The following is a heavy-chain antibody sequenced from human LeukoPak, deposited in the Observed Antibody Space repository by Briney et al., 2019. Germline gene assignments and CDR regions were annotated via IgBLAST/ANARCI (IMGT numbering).Heavy chain of an antibody. CDR1: GFTFSSYA. CDR3: ARSLGDFWSGYYFDY. V-gene: IGHV3-30-3*01. D-gene: IGHD3-3*01. Sequence: GSLRLSCAASGFTFSSYAMHWVRQAPGKGLEWVAVISYDGSNKYYADSVKGRFTISRDNSKNTLYLQMNSLRAEDTAVYYCARSLGDFWSGYYFDYWGQGTLVTVSS. J-gene: IGHJ4*02. CDR2: ISYDGSNK.